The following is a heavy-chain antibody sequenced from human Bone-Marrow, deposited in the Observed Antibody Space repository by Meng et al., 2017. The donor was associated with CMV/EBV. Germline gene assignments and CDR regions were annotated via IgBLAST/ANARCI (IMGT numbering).Heavy chain of an antibody. CDR2: IKQDGSEK. J-gene: IGHJ4*02. CDR3: ARDNMLALGFDY. D-gene: IGHD3-10*02. Sequence: GESLKISCAASGFTFSSYWMSWVRKAPGKGLEWVANIKQDGSEKYYVDSVKGRFTISRDNAKNSLYLQMNSLRAEDTAVYYCARDNMLALGFDYWGQGTLVTVSS. CDR1: GFTFSSYW. V-gene: IGHV3-7*01.